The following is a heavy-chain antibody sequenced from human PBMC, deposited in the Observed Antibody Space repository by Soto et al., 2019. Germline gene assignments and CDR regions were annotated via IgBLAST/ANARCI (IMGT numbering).Heavy chain of an antibody. J-gene: IGHJ5*02. CDR3: ARAGFNPLGYCSSTSCYWGPSHNWFDP. Sequence: GASVKVSCKASGYTFTSYDINWVRQATGQGLEWMGWMNPNSGNTGYAQKFQGRVTMTRNTSIRTAYRELSSLRSEDTAVYYGARAGFNPLGYCSSTSCYWGPSHNWFDPWGQGTLVTVSS. V-gene: IGHV1-8*01. CDR1: GYTFTSYD. D-gene: IGHD2-2*01. CDR2: MNPNSGNT.